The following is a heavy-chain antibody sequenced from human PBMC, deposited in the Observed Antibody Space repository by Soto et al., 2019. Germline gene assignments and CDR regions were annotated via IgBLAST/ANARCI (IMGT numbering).Heavy chain of an antibody. CDR3: VRDGSKTLRDWFDP. CDR2: VYATGTT. V-gene: IGHV4-4*07. CDR1: GGSISKFY. J-gene: IGHJ5*02. Sequence: QVQLQESGPGVVKPSETLSLSCSVSGGSISKFYWSWIRKTAGKGLEWMGRVYATGTTDYNPSLRRRVTMSVDISKKTFSLRLTSVTAADTGLYYCVRDGSKTLRDWFDPWGQGKLVTVSS.